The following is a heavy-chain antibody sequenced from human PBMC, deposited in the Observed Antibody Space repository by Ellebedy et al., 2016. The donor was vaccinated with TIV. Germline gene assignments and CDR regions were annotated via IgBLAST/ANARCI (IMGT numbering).Heavy chain of an antibody. D-gene: IGHD3-10*01. CDR3: ARDRPRGRGDFDY. CDR1: GFTFSSYS. V-gene: IGHV3-48*01. J-gene: IGHJ4*02. CDR2: ISESGSTT. Sequence: LGGSLRLSCAASGFTFSSYSLNWVRQTPGRGLEWLSYISESGSTTYYADSVKGRFTISRHNANHSLYLQMNSLRAEDTGVHFCARDRPRGRGDFDYWGQGTLVTVSS.